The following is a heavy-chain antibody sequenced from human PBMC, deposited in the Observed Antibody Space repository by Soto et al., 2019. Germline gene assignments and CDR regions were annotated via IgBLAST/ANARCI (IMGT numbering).Heavy chain of an antibody. CDR1: GFTFSSYA. J-gene: IGHJ4*02. CDR2: ISGSGGST. D-gene: IGHD3-10*01. V-gene: IGHV3-23*01. Sequence: GGSLRLSCAASGFTFSSYAMSWVRQAPGKGLEWVSAISGSGGSTYYADSVKGRFTISRDNSKNTLYLQMNSLRAEDTAVYYCAKRLGYGSGTLGYFDYWGQGTLVTVS. CDR3: AKRLGYGSGTLGYFDY.